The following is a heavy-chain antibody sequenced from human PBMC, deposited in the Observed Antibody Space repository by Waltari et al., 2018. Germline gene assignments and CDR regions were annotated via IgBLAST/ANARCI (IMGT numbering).Heavy chain of an antibody. Sequence: QVQLVQSGAEVKKPGASVKVSCKASGYTFTGYYMHWVRQAPGQGLEWRGWINPKSGGTNYAKKFQGRVTMTRETSISTAYMELSRLRSDDTAVYYCARRGRTTVTAGGMDVWGQGTTVTVSS. CDR1: GYTFTGYY. D-gene: IGHD4-4*01. J-gene: IGHJ6*02. V-gene: IGHV1-2*02. CDR2: INPKSGGT. CDR3: ARRGRTTVTAGGMDV.